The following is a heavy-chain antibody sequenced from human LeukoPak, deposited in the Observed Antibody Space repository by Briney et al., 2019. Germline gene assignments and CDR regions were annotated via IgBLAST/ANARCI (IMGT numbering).Heavy chain of an antibody. CDR3: TKVLYYDPLTWYFDV. CDR1: GFTIHDYP. V-gene: IGHV3-9*01. D-gene: IGHD1-26*01. J-gene: IGHJ2*01. Sequence: GGSLRLSCVASGFTIHDYPMHWVRRAPGKGLERVSAVSWDSGTKDYAASVKGRFTASRDNAQNSLYLQLSSLRVEDTAVYYCTKVLYYDPLTWYFDVWGRGTLVSVSS. CDR2: VSWDSGTK.